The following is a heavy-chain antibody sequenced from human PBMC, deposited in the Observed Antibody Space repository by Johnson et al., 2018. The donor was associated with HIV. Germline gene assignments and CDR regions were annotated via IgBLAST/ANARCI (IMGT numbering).Heavy chain of an antibody. CDR3: VRPAAAGRDDAFDI. D-gene: IGHD6-13*01. J-gene: IGHJ3*02. CDR1: GFTFSDYY. CDR2: ISSSGDII. Sequence: QMLLVESGGGLVQPGGSLRLSCAASGFTFSDYYMTWIRQAPGKGLEWLSFISSSGDIIRYADSVKGRFTISRDNSKNTLYLQMNSLRAEDTAVYYCVRPAAAGRDDAFDIWGQGTMVTVSS. V-gene: IGHV3-11*04.